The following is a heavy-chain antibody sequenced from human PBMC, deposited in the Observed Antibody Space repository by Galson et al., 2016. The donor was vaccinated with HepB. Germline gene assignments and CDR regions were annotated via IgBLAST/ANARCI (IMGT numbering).Heavy chain of an antibody. CDR3: ARGEYIISVAGRADTDFRYNWFDH. CDR2: VIPIFGST. J-gene: IGHJ5*02. V-gene: IGHV1-69*06. D-gene: IGHD6-19*01. Sequence: SVKVSCKASGGTFTNYAFSWVRQAPGQGPEWMGGVIPIFGSTNYAQKFQGRVTITADKSTSTAYVELSSLRSEDTAVYFCARGEYIISVAGRADTDFRYNWFDHWGQGTLVTVSS. CDR1: GGTFTNYA.